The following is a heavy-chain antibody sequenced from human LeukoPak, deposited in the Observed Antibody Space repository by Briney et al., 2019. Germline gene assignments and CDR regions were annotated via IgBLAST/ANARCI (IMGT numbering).Heavy chain of an antibody. CDR1: GYTFTSYD. CDR2: MNPNSGNT. V-gene: IGHV1-8*01. CDR3: ARTWELRPYYFDY. Sequence: ASVKVSCKAPGYTFTSYDINWVRQATGQGLEWMGWMNPNSGNTGYAQKFQGRVTMTRNTSISTAYMELSSLRSEDTAVYYCARTWELRPYYFDYWGQGTLVTVSS. J-gene: IGHJ4*02. D-gene: IGHD1-26*01.